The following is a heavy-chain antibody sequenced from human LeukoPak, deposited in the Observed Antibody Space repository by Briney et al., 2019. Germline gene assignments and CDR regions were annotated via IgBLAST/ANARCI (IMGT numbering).Heavy chain of an antibody. CDR2: INPYTGGT. CDR1: GYTFTGYY. Sequence: ASVKVSCKASGYTFTGYYMHLVRQAPGQGLEWVGWINPYTGGTKYAQKFQGRVIMTRDTSISTAYMELSRLRSDDTAVYYCARDIVVVTAILDYWGQGTVVTVSS. V-gene: IGHV1-2*02. J-gene: IGHJ4*02. CDR3: ARDIVVVTAILDY. D-gene: IGHD2-21*02.